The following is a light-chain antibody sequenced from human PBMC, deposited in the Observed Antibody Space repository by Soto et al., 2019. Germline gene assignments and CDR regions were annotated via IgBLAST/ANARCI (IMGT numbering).Light chain of an antibody. V-gene: IGLV1-51*01. J-gene: IGLJ1*01. CDR2: DNN. CDR1: SSNIGNNY. CDR3: GTWDSSLSAGX. Sequence: QSVLTQPPSVSAAPGQKVTISCSGSSSNIGNNYVSWYQQLPGTAPKLLIYDNNKRPSGIPDRFSGSKSGTSATLGITGLQTGDEADYYCGTWDSSLSAGXFGTGTKVTV.